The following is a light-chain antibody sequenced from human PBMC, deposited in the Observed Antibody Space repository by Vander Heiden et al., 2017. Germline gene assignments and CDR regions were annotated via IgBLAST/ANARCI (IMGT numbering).Light chain of an antibody. CDR2: GNT. V-gene: IGLV1-40*01. CDR1: SSNIGAGYH. CDR3: QSYDSSLNTYV. J-gene: IGLJ1*01. Sequence: QSVLPQPPSESGAPGQGVTISCTGGSSNIGAGYHVHWYQQLPGRAPKLLIYGNTNRPSGVPDRFSGSKSGTSASLAITGLQAGDEADYYCQSYDSSLNTYVFGIGTKVTV.